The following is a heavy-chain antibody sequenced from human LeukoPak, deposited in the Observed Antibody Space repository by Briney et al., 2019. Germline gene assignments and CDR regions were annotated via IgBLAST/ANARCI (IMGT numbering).Heavy chain of an antibody. J-gene: IGHJ4*02. CDR2: ISSSSSYI. Sequence: GGSLRLSCAASGFTFSSYSMNWVRQASGKGLEWVSSISSSSSYIYYADSVKGRFTISRDNAKNSLYLQMNSLRAEDTAVYYCARELRYCSSTSCYSYFDYWGQGTLVTVSS. V-gene: IGHV3-21*01. D-gene: IGHD2-2*02. CDR1: GFTFSSYS. CDR3: ARELRYCSSTSCYSYFDY.